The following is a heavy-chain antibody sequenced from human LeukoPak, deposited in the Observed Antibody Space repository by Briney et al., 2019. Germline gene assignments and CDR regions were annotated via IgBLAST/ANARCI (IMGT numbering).Heavy chain of an antibody. D-gene: IGHD3-9*01. Sequence: GGSLRLSCAASGFTFSSYSMNWVRQAPGKGLEWVSSISSGSSYIYYADSVKGRFTISRDNAKNSLYLQMNSLRAEDTAVYYCARDRHLLRYFDWLRTGDYWGQGTLVTVSS. V-gene: IGHV3-21*01. CDR1: GFTFSSYS. J-gene: IGHJ4*02. CDR3: ARDRHLLRYFDWLRTGDY. CDR2: ISSGSSYI.